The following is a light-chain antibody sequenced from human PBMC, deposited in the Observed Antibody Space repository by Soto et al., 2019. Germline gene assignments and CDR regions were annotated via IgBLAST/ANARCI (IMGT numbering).Light chain of an antibody. J-gene: IGLJ2*01. CDR2: ELS. V-gene: IGLV2-8*01. CDR3: SSYAGSNNLHVV. Sequence: QSALTQPPSASGSRGQSVTISCTGISSDVDDYKYVSWYQQHPGKAPKLIIYELSQRPSGVPDRFSGSNSGNAASLTVSGLQADDEADYYCSSYAGSNNLHVVFGGGTKLTVL. CDR1: SSDVDDYKY.